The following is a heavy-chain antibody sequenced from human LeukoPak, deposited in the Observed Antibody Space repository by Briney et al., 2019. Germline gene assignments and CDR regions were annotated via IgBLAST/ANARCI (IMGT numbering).Heavy chain of an antibody. D-gene: IGHD3-10*01. J-gene: IGHJ4*02. CDR2: IYHSGST. CDR1: GGSISSGGYS. V-gene: IGHV4-30-2*01. Sequence: SETLSLTCAVSGGSISSGGYSWSWIRQPPGKGLEWIGYIYHSGSTYYNPSLKSRVTISVDTSKNQFSLKLSSVTAADTAVYYCARSSGRYCYFDYWGQGTLVTVSS. CDR3: ARSSGRYCYFDY.